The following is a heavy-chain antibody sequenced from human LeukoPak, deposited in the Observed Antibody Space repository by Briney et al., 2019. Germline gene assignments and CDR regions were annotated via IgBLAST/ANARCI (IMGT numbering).Heavy chain of an antibody. Sequence: VGTLRLSSAASGFTSSGYSMNSGREAPGPGLEGVSSISSSSSYIYYADAVKGRFTISRDNAKNSLYLQMNSLRAEDTAVYYCASSSSGWHFPFDYWGQGTLVTVSS. J-gene: IGHJ4*02. D-gene: IGHD6-19*01. CDR1: GFTSSGYS. CDR2: ISSSSSYI. CDR3: ASSSSGWHFPFDY. V-gene: IGHV3-21*01.